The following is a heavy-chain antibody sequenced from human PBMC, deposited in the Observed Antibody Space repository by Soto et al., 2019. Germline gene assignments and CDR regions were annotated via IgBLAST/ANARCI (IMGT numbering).Heavy chain of an antibody. CDR2: INAGNGNT. D-gene: IGHD6-13*01. V-gene: IGHV1-3*01. CDR1: GYTFTSYA. J-gene: IGHJ4*02. CDR3: AGDTRSSWYYFDY. Sequence: ASVKVSFKASGYTFTSYAMHWVRQAPGQRLEWMGWINAGNGNTKYSQKFQGRVTITRDTSASTAYMELSSLRSEDTAVYYCAGDTRSSWYYFDYWGQGTLVTVSS.